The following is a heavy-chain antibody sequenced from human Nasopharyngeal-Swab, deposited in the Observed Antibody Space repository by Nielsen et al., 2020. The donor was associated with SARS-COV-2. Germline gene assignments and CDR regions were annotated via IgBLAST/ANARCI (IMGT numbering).Heavy chain of an antibody. CDR3: ASTWIQLWLPHY. J-gene: IGHJ4*02. CDR2: INWNGGST. D-gene: IGHD5-18*01. CDR1: GFTFDDYG. Sequence: GGSLRLSCAASGFTFDDYGMSWVRQAPGKGLEWVSGINWNGGSTGYADSAKGRFTISRDNAKNSLYLQMNSLRAEDTALYYCASTWIQLWLPHYWGQGTLVTVSS. V-gene: IGHV3-20*04.